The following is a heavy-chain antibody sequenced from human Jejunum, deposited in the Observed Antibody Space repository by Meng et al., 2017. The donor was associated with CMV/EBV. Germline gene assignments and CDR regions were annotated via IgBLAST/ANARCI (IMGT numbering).Heavy chain of an antibody. CDR2: IYRGGTT. CDR1: GFTVSTNY. Sequence: AASGFTVSTNYMSGVRQAPGKGLEWVSVIYRGGTTYYADSVKGRFTISRDNSKNTLYLQMNSLRADDTAVYYCAKVAMIRGVVFDFWGQGTLVTVSS. CDR3: AKVAMIRGVVFDF. J-gene: IGHJ4*02. V-gene: IGHV3-53*01. D-gene: IGHD3-10*01.